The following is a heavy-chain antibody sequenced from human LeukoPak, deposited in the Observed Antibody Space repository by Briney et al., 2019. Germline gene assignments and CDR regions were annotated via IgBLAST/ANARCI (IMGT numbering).Heavy chain of an antibody. J-gene: IGHJ4*02. V-gene: IGHV3-53*04. Sequence: PGGSLRLSCAASGFTVSSNYMSWVRQAPGKGLEWVSLIYAGGSTYYADAVKGRFTISRHNSKNTLHLQMNSLRVEDTAVYYCARAWEVYCSSTSCVKFDYWGQGTLVTVSS. D-gene: IGHD2-2*01. CDR1: GFTVSSNY. CDR2: IYAGGST. CDR3: ARAWEVYCSSTSCVKFDY.